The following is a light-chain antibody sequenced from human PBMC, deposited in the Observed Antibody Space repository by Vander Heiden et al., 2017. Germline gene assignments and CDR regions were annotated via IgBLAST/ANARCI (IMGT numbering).Light chain of an antibody. V-gene: IGKV1-5*01. CDR2: DAS. Sequence: DIQMTQSPSTLSASVGDRVTITCRASQSITTWLAWYQQKPGKAPKLLIYDASNLQSGVPSRFSGSGSGTDFSLTISSLQPGDFATYYCQQYSIDSPTFGQGTKVEI. CDR1: QSITTW. CDR3: QQYSIDSPT. J-gene: IGKJ1*01.